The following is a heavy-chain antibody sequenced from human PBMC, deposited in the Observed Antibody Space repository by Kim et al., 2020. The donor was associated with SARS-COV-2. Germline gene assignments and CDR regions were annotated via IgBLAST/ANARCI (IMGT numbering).Heavy chain of an antibody. CDR1: GGSFSGYY. V-gene: IGHV4-34*01. Sequence: SETLSLTCAVYGGSFSGYYWSWIRQPPGKGLEWIGEINHSGSTNYNPSLKSRVTISVDTSKNQFSLKLSSVTAADTAVYYCARGGALFGVVRSWFDPWGQGTLVTVSS. J-gene: IGHJ5*02. D-gene: IGHD3-3*01. CDR3: ARGGALFGVVRSWFDP. CDR2: INHSGST.